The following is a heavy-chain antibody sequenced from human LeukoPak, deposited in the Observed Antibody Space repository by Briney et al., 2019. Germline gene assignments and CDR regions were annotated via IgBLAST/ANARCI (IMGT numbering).Heavy chain of an antibody. CDR1: GGSISSYY. CDR2: IYYSGST. Sequence: SETLSLTCTVSGGSISSYYWSWIRQPPGKGLEWIGYIYYSGSTNYNPSLKSRVTISVDTSKNQFSLKLSSVTAADTAVYYCARARGYSGYGIYYYYGMDVWGQGTTVTVPS. V-gene: IGHV4-59*01. J-gene: IGHJ6*02. CDR3: ARARGYSGYGIYYYYGMDV. D-gene: IGHD5-12*01.